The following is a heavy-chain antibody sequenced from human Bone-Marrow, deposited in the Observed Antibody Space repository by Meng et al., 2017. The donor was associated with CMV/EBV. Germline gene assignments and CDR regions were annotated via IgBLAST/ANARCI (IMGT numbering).Heavy chain of an antibody. CDR2: INTDGSFT. D-gene: IGHD7-27*01. CDR1: GFTFSSYW. J-gene: IGHJ4*02. V-gene: IGHV3-74*03. Sequence: VQLVGAGGSLVQPGGSLRLSCADSGFTFSSYWMHWVRQVPGEGLMWVSRINTDGSFTSYADSVKGRFTISRDNAKNTLYLQMNSLRVDDSAVYYCGRDLTGERDLWGQGTLVTVSS. CDR3: GRDLTGERDL.